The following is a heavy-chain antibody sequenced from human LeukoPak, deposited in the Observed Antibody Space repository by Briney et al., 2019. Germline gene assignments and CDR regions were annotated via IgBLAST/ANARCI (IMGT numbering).Heavy chain of an antibody. V-gene: IGHV4-34*01. Sequence: SETLSLTCAVYGGSFSGYYWSWIRQPPGNGLEWIGEINHSGSTNYNPSLKSRVTISVDTSKNQFSLKLSSVTAADTAVYYCARDLNYGSYYYYYYYMDVWGKGTTVTVSS. CDR2: INHSGST. CDR1: GGSFSGYY. CDR3: ARDLNYGSYYYYYYYMDV. J-gene: IGHJ6*03. D-gene: IGHD3-10*01.